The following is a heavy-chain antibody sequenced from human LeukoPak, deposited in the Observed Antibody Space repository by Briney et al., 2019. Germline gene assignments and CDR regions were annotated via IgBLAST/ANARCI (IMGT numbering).Heavy chain of an antibody. J-gene: IGHJ6*02. CDR1: GGTFSSYA. V-gene: IGHV1-69*04. Sequence: SVKVSCKASGGTFSSYAISWVRQAPGQGLEWMGRIIPILGIANYAQKFQGRVTITADKSTSTAYMELSSLRSEDTAVYYCARRRYCSGGGCPQNRRSYYGMDVWGQGTTVTVSS. D-gene: IGHD2-15*01. CDR2: IIPILGIA. CDR3: ARRRYCSGGGCPQNRRSYYGMDV.